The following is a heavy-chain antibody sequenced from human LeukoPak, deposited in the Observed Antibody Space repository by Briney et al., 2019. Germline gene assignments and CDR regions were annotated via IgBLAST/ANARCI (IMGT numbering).Heavy chain of an antibody. D-gene: IGHD3-16*01. V-gene: IGHV1-18*01. CDR2: FSAYNGNT. CDR3: ARDGIMITFGGANWFDP. Sequence: ASVKFSCKASGYTFTSYGISWVRQAPGQGLEWMGWFSAYNGNTNYAQKLQGRVTMTTDTSTSTAYMELRSLRSDDTAVYYCARDGIMITFGGANWFDPWGQGTLVTVSS. J-gene: IGHJ5*02. CDR1: GYTFTSYG.